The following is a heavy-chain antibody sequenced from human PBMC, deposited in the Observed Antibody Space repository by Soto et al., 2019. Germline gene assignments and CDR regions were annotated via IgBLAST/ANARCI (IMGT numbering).Heavy chain of an antibody. J-gene: IGHJ3*02. CDR2: ISSSSSYT. D-gene: IGHD2-15*01. Sequence: GGSLRLSCAASGFTFSDYYMSWIRQAPGKGLEWVSYISSSSSYTNYADSVKGRFTISRDNAKNSLYLQMNSLRAEDTAVYYCARNLFGSGDSCPQDIWGQGTMVTVSS. CDR3: ARNLFGSGDSCPQDI. V-gene: IGHV3-11*06. CDR1: GFTFSDYY.